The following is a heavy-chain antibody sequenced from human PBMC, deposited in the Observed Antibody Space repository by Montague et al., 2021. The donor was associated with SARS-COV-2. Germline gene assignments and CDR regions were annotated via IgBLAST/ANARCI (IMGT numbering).Heavy chain of an antibody. CDR3: AHLHTGFWSAYYST. CDR2: IYWDDDK. V-gene: IGHV2-5*02. D-gene: IGHD3-3*01. J-gene: IGHJ5*02. Sequence: PALVKPTQTLTLTCTFSGFSLSTSAVGVGWIRQPPGKALQWLALIYWDDDKRYSPSLKTRLTVTKDTSKSQVVLTTTNMDPVDTATYYCAHLHTGFWSAYYSTWGQGTLVTVSS. CDR1: GFSLSTSAVG.